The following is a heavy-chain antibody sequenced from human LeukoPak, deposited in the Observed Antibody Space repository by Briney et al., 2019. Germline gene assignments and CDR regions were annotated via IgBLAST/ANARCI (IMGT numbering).Heavy chain of an antibody. Sequence: GGSLRLSCAASGFTFSSYWMHWVRQAPGKGLVWVSRINRDGSSTSYADSVKGRFTISRDNAKNTLYLQMNSLRAEDTAVYYCARELGYCSSPSCYGYYGMDVWGQGTTVTVSS. CDR1: GFTFSSYW. CDR3: ARELGYCSSPSCYGYYGMDV. D-gene: IGHD2-2*01. J-gene: IGHJ6*02. V-gene: IGHV3-74*01. CDR2: INRDGSST.